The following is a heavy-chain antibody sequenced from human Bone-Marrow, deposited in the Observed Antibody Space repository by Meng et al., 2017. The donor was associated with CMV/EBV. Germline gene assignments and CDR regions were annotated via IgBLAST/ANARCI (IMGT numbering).Heavy chain of an antibody. J-gene: IGHJ5*02. Sequence: GPLRLSCAVYGGSFSGYYWSWIRQPPGKGLEWIGEINHSGSTNYNPSLKSRVTISVDTSKNQFSLKLSSVTAADTAVYYCARDRANDYGDINWFDPWGQGTLVTVSS. CDR1: GGSFSGYY. D-gene: IGHD4-17*01. CDR3: ARDRANDYGDINWFDP. CDR2: INHSGST. V-gene: IGHV4-34*01.